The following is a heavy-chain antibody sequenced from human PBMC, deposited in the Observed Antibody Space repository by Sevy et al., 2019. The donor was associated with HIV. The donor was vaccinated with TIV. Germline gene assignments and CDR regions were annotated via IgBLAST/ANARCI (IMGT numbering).Heavy chain of an antibody. CDR2: MDYSGSS. CDR3: ARAGGSTDWGIDV. Sequence: SETLSLTCTVSGGSISSYYWKWIRQPPGKGLEWIGYMDYSGSSSYNPSLKGRVSISLDTSKNQFSLKLTSVTAADTAVYYSARAGGSTDWGIDVWGQGTTVTVSS. V-gene: IGHV4-59*01. J-gene: IGHJ6*02. CDR1: GGSISSYY. D-gene: IGHD2-2*01.